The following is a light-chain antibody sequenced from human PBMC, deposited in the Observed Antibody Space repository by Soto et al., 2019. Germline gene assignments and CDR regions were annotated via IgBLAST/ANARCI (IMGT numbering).Light chain of an antibody. V-gene: IGKV1-17*01. CDR2: AAS. CDR3: LQHNSYPWT. J-gene: IGKJ1*01. Sequence: DIQMTQSPSSLSASVGDRVTITCRASQGIRNELGWYQQKPGKAPKRLIYAASSLQSGVPSRFSGRGSGSEFTLTITSLQHEDFATYYCLQHNSYPWTFGQGTKVEIK. CDR1: QGIRNE.